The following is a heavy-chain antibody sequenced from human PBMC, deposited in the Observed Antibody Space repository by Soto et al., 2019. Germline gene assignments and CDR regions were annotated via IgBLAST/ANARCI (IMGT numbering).Heavy chain of an antibody. CDR1: GYTFIDYY. D-gene: IGHD3-9*01. CDR3: ARPPGYISDWYYFDL. Sequence: QVQLVQSGAEVKKPGASVKVSCEASGYTFIDYYMHWVRQAPGQGFEWMGRISPKSGGTNYAQKFQGRVTMTWDTSLNTAYMELSSLISEYTAVYYCARPPGYISDWYYFDLWGQGTLVTVSS. V-gene: IGHV1-2*02. J-gene: IGHJ4*02. CDR2: ISPKSGGT.